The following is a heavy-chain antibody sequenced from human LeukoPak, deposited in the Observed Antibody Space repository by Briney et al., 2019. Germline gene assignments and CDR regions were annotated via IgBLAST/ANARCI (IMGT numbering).Heavy chain of an antibody. CDR3: ARARYVNSFYAFDI. CDR1: GGSISSYY. Sequence: SETLSLTCTVSGGSISSYYWSWIRLPPGKGLEWIGYLSKSGNTNYSPSPKSRVTIFGDTSKNQFFLKLSSVTAADTAVYYCARARYVNSFYAFDIWGQGTLVTVSS. V-gene: IGHV4-59*01. CDR2: LSKSGNT. D-gene: IGHD3-9*01. J-gene: IGHJ3*02.